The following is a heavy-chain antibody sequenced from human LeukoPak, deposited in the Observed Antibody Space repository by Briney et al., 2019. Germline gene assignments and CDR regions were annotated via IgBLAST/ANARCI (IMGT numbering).Heavy chain of an antibody. J-gene: IGHJ4*02. CDR2: VSGTGGTT. V-gene: IGHV3-23*01. D-gene: IGHD1-26*01. CDR3: ARDSGGSYDY. CDR1: GFTFRNPW. Sequence: GGSLRLSCAGSGFTFRNPWMSWVRQAPGKGLEWVATVSGTGGTTYYADSVKGRFTISRDNSKNTLYLQMNSLRAEDTAVYYCARDSGGSYDYWGQGTLVTVSS.